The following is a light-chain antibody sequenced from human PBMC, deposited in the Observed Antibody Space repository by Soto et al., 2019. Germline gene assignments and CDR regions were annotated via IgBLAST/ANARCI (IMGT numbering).Light chain of an antibody. J-gene: IGLJ1*01. CDR3: SSYTSSSTYV. V-gene: IGLV2-14*03. CDR1: SSDVGGYNY. CDR2: DVS. Sequence: QSALTQPASGSGSPGQPITISCTGTSSDVGGYNYISWYQQHPGKAPKLMIYDVSNRPSGVSNRFSGSKSGNTASLTISGLQAEDEADYYCSSYTSSSTYVFGTGT.